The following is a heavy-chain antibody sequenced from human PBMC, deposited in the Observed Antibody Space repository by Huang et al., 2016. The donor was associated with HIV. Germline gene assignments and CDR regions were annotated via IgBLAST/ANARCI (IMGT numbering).Heavy chain of an antibody. Sequence: QVQLKQWGAGLLKPSETLSLTCAVYGGAFRGSSWTWIRQFPEKGLEWIGDIYHNGKIIYNPALSARGTISTDTSKNHFSLHLTSVTAADTALYYCARGFNYYASDNLGVYYFDSWGLGTLVTVSP. J-gene: IGHJ4*02. CDR2: IYHNGKI. D-gene: IGHD3-10*01. CDR3: ARGFNYYASDNLGVYYFDS. CDR1: GGAFRGSS. V-gene: IGHV4-34*02.